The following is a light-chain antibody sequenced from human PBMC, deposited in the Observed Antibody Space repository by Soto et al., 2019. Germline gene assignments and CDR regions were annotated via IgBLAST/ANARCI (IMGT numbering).Light chain of an antibody. CDR3: QTWGTGIRV. Sequence: QPVLTQSPSASASLGASVKLTCTLSSGHSSYAIAWHQQQPEKGPRYLMKLNSDGSHSKGDGIPDRFSGSSSGAERYLTIPSLQSEDEADYYCQTWGTGIRVFGGGTKLTV. CDR2: LNSDGSH. CDR1: SGHSSYA. V-gene: IGLV4-69*01. J-gene: IGLJ2*01.